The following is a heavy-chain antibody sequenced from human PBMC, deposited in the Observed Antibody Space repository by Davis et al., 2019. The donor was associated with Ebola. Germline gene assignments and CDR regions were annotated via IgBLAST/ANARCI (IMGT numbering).Heavy chain of an antibody. D-gene: IGHD4-23*01. V-gene: IGHV4-59*11. CDR2: IYYSGST. Sequence: PSETLSLTCTVSGGSISSHYWSWIRQPPGKGLEWIGYIYYSGSTNYNPSLKSRVTISVDTSKNQFSLKLSSVTAADTAVYYCAGGFYGGKIDYWGQGTLVTVSS. CDR3: AGGFYGGKIDY. CDR1: GGSISSHY. J-gene: IGHJ4*02.